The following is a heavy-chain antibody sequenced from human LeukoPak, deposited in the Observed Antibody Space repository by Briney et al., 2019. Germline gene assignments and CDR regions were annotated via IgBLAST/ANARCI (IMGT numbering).Heavy chain of an antibody. CDR1: GGSFSGYY. Sequence: PSETLSLTCAVYGGSFSGYYWSWIRQPPGKGLEWIGEINHSGSTNYNPSLKSRVTISVDTSKNQFSLKLSSVTAADTAVYYCARSVGGTYGDYRPTRGWFDPWGQGTLVTVSS. V-gene: IGHV4-34*01. CDR3: ARSVGGTYGDYRPTRGWFDP. D-gene: IGHD4-17*01. J-gene: IGHJ5*02. CDR2: INHSGST.